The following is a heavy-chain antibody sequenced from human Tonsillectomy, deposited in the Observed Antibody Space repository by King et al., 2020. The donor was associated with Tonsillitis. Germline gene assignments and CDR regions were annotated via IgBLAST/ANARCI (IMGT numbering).Heavy chain of an antibody. J-gene: IGHJ4*02. CDR3: ARDLGAMVRGVIRKTPSGY. V-gene: IGHV3-21*01. D-gene: IGHD3-10*01. CDR2: ISSSSSYI. Sequence: VQLVESGGGLVKPGGSLRLSCAASGFTFSSYSMNWVRQAPGKGLEWVSSISSSSSYIYYADSVKGRFTISRDKAKNSLYLQMSSLRAEDTAVYYCARDLGAMVRGVIRKTPSGYWGQGTLVTVSS. CDR1: GFTFSSYS.